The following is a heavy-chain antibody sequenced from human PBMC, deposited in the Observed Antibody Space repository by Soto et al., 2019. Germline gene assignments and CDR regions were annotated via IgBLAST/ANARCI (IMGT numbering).Heavy chain of an antibody. D-gene: IGHD3-22*01. CDR1: GYTFTSYA. CDR2: INAGNGNT. Sequence: ASVKGSCKASGYTFTSYARHWVRQAPGQRLEWMGWINAGNGNTKYSQKFQGRVTFTRDTSVNTAYMELSSLISEDTAVYYCARPKDYDDCLDLWGQGTLVTVSS. CDR3: ARPKDYDDCLDL. V-gene: IGHV1-3*01. J-gene: IGHJ4*02.